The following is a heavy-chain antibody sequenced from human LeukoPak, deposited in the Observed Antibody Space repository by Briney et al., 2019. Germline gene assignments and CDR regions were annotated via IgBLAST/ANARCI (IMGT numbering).Heavy chain of an antibody. CDR1: GYTFTNSW. J-gene: IGHJ4*02. V-gene: IGHV5-51*01. CDR3: ALSDSIFPLDY. CDR2: IYPGDSDT. D-gene: IGHD2/OR15-2a*01. Sequence: GESLKISCKGSGYTFTNSWIGWVRQMPGKGLEWMGIIYPGDSDTRYSPSFQGQVTISVDKSISTAYLQWSSLKASDTAMYYCALSDSIFPLDYWGQGTLVTVSS.